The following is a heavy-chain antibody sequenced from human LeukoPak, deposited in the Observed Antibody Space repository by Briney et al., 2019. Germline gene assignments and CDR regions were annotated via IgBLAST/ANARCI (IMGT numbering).Heavy chain of an antibody. D-gene: IGHD5-24*01. CDR2: FDPEDGET. CDR3: ATLDGSVYHFDY. Sequence: ASVKVSCKVSGYTLTELSMHWVRQAPGKGLEWMGGFDPEDGETIYAQKFQGRVTMTEDTSTDTAYMELSSLRSEDTAVYYCATLDGSVYHFDYWGQGTLVTVSS. V-gene: IGHV1-24*01. CDR1: GYTLTELS. J-gene: IGHJ4*02.